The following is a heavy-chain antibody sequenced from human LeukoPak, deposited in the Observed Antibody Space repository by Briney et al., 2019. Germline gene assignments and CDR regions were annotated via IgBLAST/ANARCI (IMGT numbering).Heavy chain of an antibody. V-gene: IGHV3-30*18. J-gene: IGHJ4*02. D-gene: IGHD1-26*01. Sequence: PGRSLRLSCAASGFTFSSYGMHWVRQAPGKGLEWVAVISYDGSNKYYADSVKGRFTISRDNSKNTLYLQMNSPRGEDTTLYYCVKLGLVGATTTLTSDYWGQGTLVTVSS. CDR2: ISYDGSNK. CDR3: VKLGLVGATTTLTSDY. CDR1: GFTFSSYG.